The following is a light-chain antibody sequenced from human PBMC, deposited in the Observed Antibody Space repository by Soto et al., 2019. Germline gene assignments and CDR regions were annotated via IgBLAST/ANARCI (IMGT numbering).Light chain of an antibody. CDR3: QQYGSSPT. CDR2: GPA. CDR1: ESVLDY. J-gene: IGKJ1*01. Sequence: EIVLTQSPVTLSAYPGERANLSCRASESVLDYLAWFQQRPGQSPRLLIYGPATRATGIPGRFRGSGSGTDFTLTISRLEPEDFAVYHCQQYGSSPTFGQGTKVDIK. V-gene: IGKV3-20*01.